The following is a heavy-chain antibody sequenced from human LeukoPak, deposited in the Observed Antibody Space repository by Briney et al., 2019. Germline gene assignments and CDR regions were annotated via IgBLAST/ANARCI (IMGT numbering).Heavy chain of an antibody. CDR2: IYTSGST. CDR1: GGSISSGSYY. CDR3: ARAYYDFWSSHDAFDI. D-gene: IGHD3-3*01. V-gene: IGHV4-61*02. Sequence: SQTLSLTCTVSGGSISSGSYYWSWIRQPAGKGLEWIGRIYTSGSTNYNPSLKSRVTISVDTSKNQFSLKLSSVTAADTAVYYCARAYYDFWSSHDAFDIWGQGTMVTVSS. J-gene: IGHJ3*02.